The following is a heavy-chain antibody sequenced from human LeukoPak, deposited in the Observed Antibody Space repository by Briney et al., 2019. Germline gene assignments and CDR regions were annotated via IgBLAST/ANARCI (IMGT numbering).Heavy chain of an antibody. D-gene: IGHD3-22*01. Sequence: PSETLSLTCTVSGGSISSYYWSWIRQPPGKGLEWIGYIYYSGSTNYNPSLKSRVTISVDRSKNQFSLKLSSVTAADTAVYYCARGGEDYYDSSGPEYFRHWGQGTLVTVSS. CDR3: ARGGEDYYDSSGPEYFRH. CDR1: GGSISSYY. V-gene: IGHV4-59*12. CDR2: IYYSGST. J-gene: IGHJ1*01.